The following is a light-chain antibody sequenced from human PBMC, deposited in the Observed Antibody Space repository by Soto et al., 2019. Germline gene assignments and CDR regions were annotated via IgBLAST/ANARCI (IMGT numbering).Light chain of an antibody. Sequence: QSALTQPPSAAGSPGQSVTLSCTGTSSDVGAYKYVSWYQQYPGKAPKLMIYEVTKRPSGVPDRFSGSKSGNTASLTVSGLQAEDEADYYCTSYVGNDIWVFDGGTQVTVL. J-gene: IGLJ3*02. CDR2: EVT. CDR1: SSDVGAYKY. CDR3: TSYVGNDIWV. V-gene: IGLV2-8*01.